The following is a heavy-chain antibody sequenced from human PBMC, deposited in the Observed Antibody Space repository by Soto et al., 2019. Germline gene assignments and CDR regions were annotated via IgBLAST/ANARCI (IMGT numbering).Heavy chain of an antibody. Sequence: ASVKVSCKASGGTFSSYAISWVRQAPGQGLEWMGWISAYNGNTNYAQKLQGRVTMTTDTSTSTAYMELRSLRSDDTAVYYCARDPRYYYGGSGSDAFDIWGQGTMVTVSS. D-gene: IGHD3-22*01. CDR2: ISAYNGNT. CDR1: GGTFSSYA. V-gene: IGHV1-18*01. J-gene: IGHJ3*02. CDR3: ARDPRYYYGGSGSDAFDI.